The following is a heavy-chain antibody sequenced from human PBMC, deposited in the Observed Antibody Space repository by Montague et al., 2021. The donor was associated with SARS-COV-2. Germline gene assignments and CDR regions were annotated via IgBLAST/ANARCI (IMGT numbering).Heavy chain of an antibody. CDR3: VREKAGGLRNVFDI. Sequence: SETLSLTCIVSGGSVSSGSYYWSWIRQPPGKGLEWIGYIYYSGSTNYXXXLKSRVTISVGTSKNQFSLKLSSVTAADTAVFFCVREKAGGLRNVFDIWGQGTTVTVSS. CDR2: IYYSGST. CDR1: GGSVSSGSYY. V-gene: IGHV4-61*01. J-gene: IGHJ3*02.